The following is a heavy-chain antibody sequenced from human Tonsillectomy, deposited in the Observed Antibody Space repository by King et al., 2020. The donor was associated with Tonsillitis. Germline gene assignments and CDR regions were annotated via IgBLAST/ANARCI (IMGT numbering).Heavy chain of an antibody. CDR2: IYYSGST. J-gene: IGHJ4*02. CDR3: ARRLNLWGLGVYYFDY. V-gene: IGHV4-39*01. Sequence: LQLQESGPGLVKPSETLPLTCTVSGGSISSSSYYWGWIRQPPGKGLEWIGSIYYSGSTYYNPSLKSRVTISVDTSKNQFSLKLSSVTAADTAVYYCARRLNLWGLGVYYFDYWGQGTLVTVSS. D-gene: IGHD3-16*01. CDR1: GGSISSSSYY.